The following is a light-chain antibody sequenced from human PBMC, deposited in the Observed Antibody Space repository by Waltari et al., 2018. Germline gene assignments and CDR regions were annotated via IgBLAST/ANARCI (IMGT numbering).Light chain of an antibody. J-gene: IGLJ2*01. V-gene: IGLV1-51*01. CDR3: ATWGTVLEAGF. CDR2: DND. Sequence: QSLLAQPPSVSAAPGQKVTISCSGSSSNIGNNYVSWYQQLPGTGPKRLIYDNDKRPSGVPDRFAGSKSGTAATLCITGLRTGDEADYYCATWGTVLEAGFFGGGTTLTVL. CDR1: SSNIGNNY.